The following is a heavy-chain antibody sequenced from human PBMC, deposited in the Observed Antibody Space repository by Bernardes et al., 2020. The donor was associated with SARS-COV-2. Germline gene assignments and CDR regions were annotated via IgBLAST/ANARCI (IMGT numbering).Heavy chain of an antibody. CDR2: IYYSGST. CDR3: ARRSGYCTNGVCYEYYYGMDV. Sequence: SETLSLTCTVSGGSISSSSYYWGWIRQPPGKGLEWIGSIYYSGSTYYNPSLKSRVTISVDTSKNQFSLKLSSVTAADTAVYYCARRSGYCTNGVCYEYYYGMDVWGQGTTVTVSS. CDR1: GGSISSSSYY. D-gene: IGHD2-8*01. V-gene: IGHV4-39*01. J-gene: IGHJ6*02.